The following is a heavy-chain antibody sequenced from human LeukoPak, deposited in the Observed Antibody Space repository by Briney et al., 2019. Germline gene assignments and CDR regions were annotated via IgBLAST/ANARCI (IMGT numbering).Heavy chain of an antibody. J-gene: IGHJ4*02. CDR2: IYYSGST. CDR1: GGSISSYF. CDR3: ARQENGDYYFDY. V-gene: IGHV4-59*08. Sequence: PSETLSLTCTVSGGSISSYFWSWIRQPPGKGLEWIGYIYYSGSTNYNPSLKSRVIISVDTSKNQFSLILSSVTAADTAVYYCARQENGDYYFDYWGQGTLVTVSS. D-gene: IGHD4-17*01.